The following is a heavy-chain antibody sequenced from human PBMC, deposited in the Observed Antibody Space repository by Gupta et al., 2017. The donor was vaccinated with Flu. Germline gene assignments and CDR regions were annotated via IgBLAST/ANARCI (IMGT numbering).Heavy chain of an antibody. D-gene: IGHD4-17*01. CDR2: INPDGSST. CDR3: ATVTSGC. CDR1: GFGFSSSY. V-gene: IGHV3-74*03. J-gene: IGHJ4*02. Sequence: ELQLVESGGGFVQPGGSLRLSCAASGFGFSSSYLQWVRQAPGKGLVWVSRINPDGSSTTYAESVKGRFTISRDNAKNTLYLQMNSLGDDDTAVYYCATVTSGCWGQGTLVTVSS.